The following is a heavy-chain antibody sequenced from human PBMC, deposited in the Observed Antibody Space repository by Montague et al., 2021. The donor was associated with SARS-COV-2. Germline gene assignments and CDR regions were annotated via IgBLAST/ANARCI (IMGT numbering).Heavy chain of an antibody. CDR2: IYYSGIT. CDR1: GDSTSGFY. D-gene: IGHD6-13*01. V-gene: IGHV4-59*13. CDR3: ARGVVAAPDTSDY. Sequence: SETLSLTCTVSGDSTSGFYWNWIRQPPGKGLEWTGKIYYSGITNYNPSLKSRVTISVDTSKNQFSLKLISVTAADTALYYCARGVVAAPDTSDYWGQGTLVTVSS. J-gene: IGHJ4*02.